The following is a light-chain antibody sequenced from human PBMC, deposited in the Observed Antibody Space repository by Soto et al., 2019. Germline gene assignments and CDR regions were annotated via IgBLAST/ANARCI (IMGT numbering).Light chain of an antibody. V-gene: IGLV2-14*01. CDR2: DVS. J-gene: IGLJ1*01. CDR1: SSDVGGYNY. CDR3: SSYTSSSTLSYV. Sequence: QSVLTQPASVSGSPGQSITISCTGTSSDVGGYNYVSWYQQHPGKAPKLMIYDVSNRPSGVSNRFSGSKSGNTASLTISGLQAEDDADYYCSSYTSSSTLSYVFGTVTKVTDL.